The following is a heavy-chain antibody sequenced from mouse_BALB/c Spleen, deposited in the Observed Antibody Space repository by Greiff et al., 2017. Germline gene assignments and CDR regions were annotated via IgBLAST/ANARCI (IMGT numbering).Heavy chain of an antibody. CDR1: GYSITSGYS. V-gene: IGHV3-1*02. D-gene: IGHD2-1*01. J-gene: IGHJ3*01. CDR3: ARGLYYSWFAD. Sequence: VQLKESGPDLVKPSQSLSLTCTVTGYSITSGYSWPWIRQFPGNKLEWMGYIHYSGSTNYNPSLKSRISITRDTSKNQFFLQLNSVTTEDTATYYSARGLYYSWFADWGQGTLVTVSA. CDR2: IHYSGST.